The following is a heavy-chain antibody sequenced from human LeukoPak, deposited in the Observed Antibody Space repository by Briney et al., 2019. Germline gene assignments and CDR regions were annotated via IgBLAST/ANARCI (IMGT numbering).Heavy chain of an antibody. CDR1: GFTFSSYS. Sequence: GGSLRLSYAASGFTFSSYSMNWVRQAPGKGLEWVSSISSSSSYIYYADSVKGRFTISRDNAKNSLYLQMNSLRAEDTAVYYCARLAWYGSGSYYLVVGYYYGMDVWGQGTTVTVSS. J-gene: IGHJ6*02. CDR2: ISSSSSYI. V-gene: IGHV3-21*01. CDR3: ARLAWYGSGSYYLVVGYYYGMDV. D-gene: IGHD3-10*01.